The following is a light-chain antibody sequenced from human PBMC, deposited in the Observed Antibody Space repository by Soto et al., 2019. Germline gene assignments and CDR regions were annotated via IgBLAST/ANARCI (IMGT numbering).Light chain of an antibody. CDR1: SSNIGNKP. Sequence: QSVLTQPPSVSGAPRQRVTISCSGSSSNIGNKPVNWYQQLPGKAPRLLIYYDDLLPSGVSDRFSGSKSGTSASLAISGLQSEDEADYYCDTWDDSLNKEVFGGGTKLTVL. V-gene: IGLV1-36*01. J-gene: IGLJ2*01. CDR3: DTWDDSLNKEV. CDR2: YDD.